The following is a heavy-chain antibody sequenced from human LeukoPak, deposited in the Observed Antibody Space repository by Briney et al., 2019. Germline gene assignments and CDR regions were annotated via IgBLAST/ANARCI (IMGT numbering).Heavy chain of an antibody. CDR1: GGSVSSGSYY. CDR3: ARARVDSNYVGPYYFDY. J-gene: IGHJ4*02. V-gene: IGHV4-61*01. Sequence: SETLSLTCTVSGGSVSSGSYYWSWIRQPPGKGLEWIGYIYYSGSTNYNPSLKSRVTISVDTSKNQFSLKLSSVTAADTAVYYCARARVDSNYVGPYYFDYWGQGTLVTVSS. CDR2: IYYSGST. D-gene: IGHD4-11*01.